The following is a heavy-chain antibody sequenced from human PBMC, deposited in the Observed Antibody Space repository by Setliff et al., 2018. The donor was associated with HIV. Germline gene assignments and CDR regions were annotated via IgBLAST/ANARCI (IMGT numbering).Heavy chain of an antibody. CDR3: AKDYVARGGKWDAFHI. Sequence: GGSLRLSCAASGFTFNDYAMHWVRQAPGKGLEWVSGITWNSGEIGYAGSVKGRFTISRDNAKNSLYLQMNGLSTEDTALYYCAKDYVARGGKWDAFHIWGQGTMVTVSS. CDR2: ITWNSGEI. CDR1: GFTFNDYA. J-gene: IGHJ3*02. V-gene: IGHV3-9*01. D-gene: IGHD3-10*01.